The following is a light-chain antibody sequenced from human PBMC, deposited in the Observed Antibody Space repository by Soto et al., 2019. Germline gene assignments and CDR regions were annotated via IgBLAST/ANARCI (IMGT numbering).Light chain of an antibody. CDR2: GNS. CDR3: QSYYSSLSGWVV. Sequence: QSVLTQPPSVSGAPGQRVTISCTGSSSNIGAGYDVHWYQQLPGTAPKLLIYGNSNRPSGVPDRFSGSKSGTSASLAITGLQDEDEADYYCQSYYSSLSGWVVFGGGTKLTVL. J-gene: IGLJ2*01. CDR1: SSNIGAGYD. V-gene: IGLV1-40*01.